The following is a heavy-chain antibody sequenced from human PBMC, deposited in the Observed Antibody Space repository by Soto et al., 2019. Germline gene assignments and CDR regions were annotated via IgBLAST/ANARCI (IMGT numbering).Heavy chain of an antibody. J-gene: IGHJ6*03. Sequence: ASVKVSCKASGYTFTSYDINWVRQATGQGLEWMGWMNPNSGNTGYAQKFQGRVTMTRNTSISTAYMELSSLRSEDTAVYYCARVKQESWGQLLWGYYYYYYYMDVWGKGTTVTVSS. CDR2: MNPNSGNT. CDR3: ARVKQESWGQLLWGYYYYYYYMDV. V-gene: IGHV1-8*01. D-gene: IGHD2-2*01. CDR1: GYTFTSYD.